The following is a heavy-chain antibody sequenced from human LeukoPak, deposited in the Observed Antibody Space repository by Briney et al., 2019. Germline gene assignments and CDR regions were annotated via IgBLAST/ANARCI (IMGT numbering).Heavy chain of an antibody. D-gene: IGHD3-10*02. J-gene: IGHJ6*04. V-gene: IGHV3-23*01. CDR1: GFTFSSYA. CDR3: AELGITMIGGV. Sequence: GGSLRLSCAASGFTFSSYAMSWVRQAPGKGLEWVSAISGFGDSTYYADSVKGRFTISRDNSKNTLYLQMNSLRAEDAAVYYCAELGITMIGGVWGKGTTVTISS. CDR2: ISGFGDST.